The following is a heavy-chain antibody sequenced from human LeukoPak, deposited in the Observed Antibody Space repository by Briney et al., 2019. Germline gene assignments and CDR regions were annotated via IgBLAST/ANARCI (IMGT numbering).Heavy chain of an antibody. CDR2: IRSKAYGGTT. CDR1: GFTFGDYA. V-gene: IGHV3-49*03. CDR3: TRYGDYVPDYFDY. J-gene: IGHJ4*02. D-gene: IGHD4-17*01. Sequence: GGSLRLSCTASGFTFGDYAMSWFRQAPGKGLEWVGFIRSKAYGGTTEYAASVKGRFIIPRDDSKSIAYLQMNSLKTEDTAVYYCTRYGDYVPDYFDYWGQGTLVTVSS.